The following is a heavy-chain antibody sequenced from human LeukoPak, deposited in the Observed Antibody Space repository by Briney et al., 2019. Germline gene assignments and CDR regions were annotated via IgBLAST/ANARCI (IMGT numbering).Heavy chain of an antibody. V-gene: IGHV3-48*01. CDR3: AKDSRITMVRGDNYFDY. CDR2: ISSSSSTI. J-gene: IGHJ4*02. CDR1: GFTFSSYS. Sequence: GGSLRLSCAASGFTFSSYSMNWVRQAPGKGLEWVSYISSSSSTIYYADSVKGRFTISRDNSKNTLYLQMNSLRAEDTAVHYCAKDSRITMVRGDNYFDYWGQGTLVTVSS. D-gene: IGHD3-10*01.